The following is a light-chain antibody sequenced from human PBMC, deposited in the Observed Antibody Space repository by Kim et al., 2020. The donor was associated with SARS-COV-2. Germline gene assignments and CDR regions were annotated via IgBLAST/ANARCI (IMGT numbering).Light chain of an antibody. CDR3: SSYTTSNTGV. V-gene: IGLV2-18*02. J-gene: IGLJ1*01. Sequence: TVTIACTGTSSDVGSYNRVSWYQQPPGTAPKLIIYEVSNRPSGVPDRFSGSKSGNTASLTISGLQAEDEADYYCSSYTTSNTGVFGTGTKVTVL. CDR2: EVS. CDR1: SSDVGSYNR.